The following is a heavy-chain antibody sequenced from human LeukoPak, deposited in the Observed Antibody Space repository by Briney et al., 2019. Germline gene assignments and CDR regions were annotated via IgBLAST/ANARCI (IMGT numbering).Heavy chain of an antibody. J-gene: IGHJ4*02. CDR3: AKDTGMAVAGMFDY. V-gene: IGHV3-9*01. CDR2: ISWNRGSI. D-gene: IGHD6-19*01. Sequence: GGSLRLSCAASGFTFDDYAMHWVRQAPGKGLEWVSGISWNRGSIGYADSVKGRFTISRDNAKNSLYLQMNSLRAEDTALYYCAKDTGMAVAGMFDYWGQGTLVTVSS. CDR1: GFTFDDYA.